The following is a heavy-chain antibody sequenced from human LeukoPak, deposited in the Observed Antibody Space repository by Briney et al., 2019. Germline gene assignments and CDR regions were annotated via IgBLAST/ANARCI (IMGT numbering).Heavy chain of an antibody. Sequence: ASVKVSCKASGYTFTSYGISWVRQAPGQGLEWMGWISAYNGNTNYAQKLQGRVTMTTDTSTSTAYMELRSLRSDDTAVYYCARSVDDRAFYYYYYMDVWGKGTTVTVSS. V-gene: IGHV1-18*01. CDR2: ISAYNGNT. D-gene: IGHD3-22*01. J-gene: IGHJ6*03. CDR3: ARSVDDRAFYYYYYMDV. CDR1: GYTFTSYG.